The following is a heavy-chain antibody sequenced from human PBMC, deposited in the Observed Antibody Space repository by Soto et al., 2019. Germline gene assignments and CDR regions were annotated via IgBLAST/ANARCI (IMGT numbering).Heavy chain of an antibody. CDR1: GYSFTSYW. D-gene: IGHD6-13*01. CDR2: IDPSDAYT. Sequence: EVQLVQSGAEVKKPGESLRISCKGSGYSFTSYWISWVRQMPGKGLEWRGRIDPSDAYTNYSPSFQGHVPISADKSISTAYLQWSSLQASDTAMYYCARRQAAAGDNDLTFDYWGQGTLVTVSS. J-gene: IGHJ4*02. CDR3: ARRQAAAGDNDLTFDY. V-gene: IGHV5-10-1*01.